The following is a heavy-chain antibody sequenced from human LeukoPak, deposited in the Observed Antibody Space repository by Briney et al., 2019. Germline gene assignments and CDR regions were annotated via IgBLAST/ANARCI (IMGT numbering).Heavy chain of an antibody. D-gene: IGHD2-8*01. V-gene: IGHV4-34*01. CDR1: GGSFSGYY. Sequence: ETLSLTCAVYGGSFSGYYWSGIRQPPGKGLEWIGEINHSGSTNYNPSLKSRVTISVDTSKNQFSLKLSSVTAADTAVYYCARGLIRGVWFDPWGQGTLVTVSS. CDR2: INHSGST. CDR3: ARGLIRGVWFDP. J-gene: IGHJ5*02.